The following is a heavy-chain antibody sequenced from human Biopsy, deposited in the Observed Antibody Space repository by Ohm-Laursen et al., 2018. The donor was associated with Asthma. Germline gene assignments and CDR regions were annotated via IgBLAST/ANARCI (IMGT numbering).Heavy chain of an antibody. V-gene: IGHV3-53*01. CDR3: ARGDSSNWSHYYFDY. D-gene: IGHD3-22*01. CDR2: IYSGGTS. CDR1: GFAVSRDH. J-gene: IGHJ4*02. Sequence: SLRLSCTASGFAVSRDHMFWVRQAPGKGLEWVSVIYSGGTSHAADSVRGRFAISRDYSKNTLYLQMHSLRAEDTAVYYCARGDSSNWSHYYFDYWGQGTLVTVSS.